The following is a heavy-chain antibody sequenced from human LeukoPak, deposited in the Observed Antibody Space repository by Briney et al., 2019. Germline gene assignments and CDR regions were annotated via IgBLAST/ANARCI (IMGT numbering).Heavy chain of an antibody. J-gene: IGHJ6*02. CDR3: ARDRAFIQSGYYGMDV. Sequence: NPSETLSLTCTVSGGSISSYYWSWIRQPPGKGLEWIGYIYYSGSTNYNPSLKSRVTISVDTSKNQFSLKLSSVTAADTAVYYCARDRAFIQSGYYGMDVWGQGTTVTVSS. CDR1: GGSISSYY. CDR2: IYYSGST. D-gene: IGHD3-10*01. V-gene: IGHV4-59*01.